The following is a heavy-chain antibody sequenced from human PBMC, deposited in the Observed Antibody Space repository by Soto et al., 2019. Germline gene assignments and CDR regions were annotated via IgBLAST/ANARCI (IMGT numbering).Heavy chain of an antibody. D-gene: IGHD3-9*01. CDR2: IYSGGST. CDR3: ARDSPYYDILTGYRNYYYYMDV. CDR1: GFTVSSNY. V-gene: IGHV3-66*01. J-gene: IGHJ6*03. Sequence: EVQLVESGGGLVQPGGSLRLSCAASGFTVSSNYMSWVRQAPGKGLEWVSVIYSGGSTYYADSVKGRFTISRDNSKNTLYLQMNSLRAEDTAVYYCARDSPYYDILTGYRNYYYYMDVWGKGTTVTVSS.